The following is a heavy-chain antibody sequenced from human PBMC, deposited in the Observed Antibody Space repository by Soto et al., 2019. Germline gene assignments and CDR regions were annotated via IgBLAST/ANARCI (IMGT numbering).Heavy chain of an antibody. CDR1: GGSVSSGSYY. J-gene: IGHJ4*02. Sequence: SETLSLTCTVSGGSVSSGSYYWSWIRQPPGKGLEWIGYIYYSGSTNYNPSLKSRVTISVDTSKNQFSLKLSSVTAADTAVYYCARGDYDILTGYWPLDYWGQGTLVTVSS. V-gene: IGHV4-61*01. CDR2: IYYSGST. CDR3: ARGDYDILTGYWPLDY. D-gene: IGHD3-9*01.